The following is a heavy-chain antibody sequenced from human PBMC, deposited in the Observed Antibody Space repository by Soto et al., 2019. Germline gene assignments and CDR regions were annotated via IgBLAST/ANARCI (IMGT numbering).Heavy chain of an antibody. CDR2: INAGNGNT. J-gene: IGHJ4*02. D-gene: IGHD3-22*01. CDR1: GYTFTSYA. V-gene: IGHV1-3*01. Sequence: GASVKVSCKASGYTFTSYAMHWVRQAPGQSLEWMGWINAGNGNTKYSQKFQGRVTITRDTSASTAYMELSSLRSEDTAVYYCTTDPVTMIVVVPSSGWGQGTLVTVSS. CDR3: TTDPVTMIVVVPSSG.